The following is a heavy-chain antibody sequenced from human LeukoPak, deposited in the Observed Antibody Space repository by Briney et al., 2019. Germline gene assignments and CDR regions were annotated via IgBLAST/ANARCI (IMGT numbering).Heavy chain of an antibody. Sequence: ASVTVSCKASGGTFSSYAISWVRQAPGQGLEWMGGIIPIFGTANYAQKFQGRVTITTDESTSTAYMELSSLRSEDTAVYYCARDRRYYYDSSGPLGYYYYYYMDVWGKGTTVTVSS. J-gene: IGHJ6*03. CDR2: IIPIFGTA. CDR1: GGTFSSYA. CDR3: ARDRRYYYDSSGPLGYYYYYYMDV. D-gene: IGHD3-22*01. V-gene: IGHV1-69*05.